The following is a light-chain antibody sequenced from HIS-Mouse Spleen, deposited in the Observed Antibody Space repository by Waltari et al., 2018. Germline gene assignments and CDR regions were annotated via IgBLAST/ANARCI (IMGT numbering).Light chain of an antibody. CDR3: CSYAGSSTFDVV. Sequence: QSALTQPASWSGSPEPSLPISSTGTSSYVVRYNLCSWYQQHPGKSPKLRIYEGSKGPSGVSNRFSGSKSGNTASLTISGLQAEDEADYYCCSYAGSSTFDVVFGGGTKLTVL. CDR2: EGS. CDR1: SSYVVRYNL. J-gene: IGLJ2*01. V-gene: IGLV2-23*03.